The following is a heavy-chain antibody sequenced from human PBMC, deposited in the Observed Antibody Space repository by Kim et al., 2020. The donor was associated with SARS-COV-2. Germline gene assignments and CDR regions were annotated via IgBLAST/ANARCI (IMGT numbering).Heavy chain of an antibody. CDR3: ARDAPSYESSGYCPDH. D-gene: IGHD3-22*01. V-gene: IGHV1-18*01. CDR2: TNPYNTIT. CDR1: GYTFPNYG. Sequence: ASVKVSCKATGYTFPNYGVSWVRQAPGQGLEWMGWTNPYNTITNYAQRLQGRITMTTDTSTSTAYMELRSLRSDDTAMYYCARDAPSYESSGYCPDHWGQGTLVTVSS. J-gene: IGHJ4*02.